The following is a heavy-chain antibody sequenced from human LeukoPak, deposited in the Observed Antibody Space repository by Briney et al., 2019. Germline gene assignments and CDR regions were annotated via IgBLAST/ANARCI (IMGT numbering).Heavy chain of an antibody. Sequence: ASVKVSCKASGYTFTGYYMHWVRQAPGQGLEWMGWINPNSGGTNYAQKFQGRVTMTRDTSISTAYMELSRLRSDDTAVYYCARDLGSSSWYYFDYWGQGTLVTVSS. CDR2: INPNSGGT. D-gene: IGHD6-13*01. CDR3: ARDLGSSSWYYFDY. CDR1: GYTFTGYY. V-gene: IGHV1-2*02. J-gene: IGHJ4*02.